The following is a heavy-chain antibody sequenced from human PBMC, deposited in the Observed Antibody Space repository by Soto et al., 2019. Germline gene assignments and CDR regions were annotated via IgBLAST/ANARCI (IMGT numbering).Heavy chain of an antibody. CDR3: AKARALYYYDSGGYPFHY. CDR2: IRGNGANR. J-gene: IGHJ4*02. CDR1: GFTFSSYG. Sequence: GGSLRLSCVASGFTFSSYGMGWVRQAPGQGLEWVSTIRGNGANRYYADSVKGRFTISRDNSKSTLYLQLDSLRADDTAVYYCAKARALYYYDSGGYPFHYWGRGTRVTVSS. D-gene: IGHD3-22*01. V-gene: IGHV3-23*01.